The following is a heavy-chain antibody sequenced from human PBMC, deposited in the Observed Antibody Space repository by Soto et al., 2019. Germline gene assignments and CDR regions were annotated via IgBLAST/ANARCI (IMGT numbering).Heavy chain of an antibody. J-gene: IGHJ4*02. V-gene: IGHV1-69*13. CDR2: IIPIFGTA. Sequence: SVKVSCKASGGTFSSYTISWVRQAPGQGLEWMGGIIPIFGTANYAQKFQGRVTITADESTSTAYMELSSLRSEDTAVYYCARARRAVATTWDDYWGQGTLVTVSS. CDR1: GGTFSSYT. D-gene: IGHD5-12*01. CDR3: ARARRAVATTWDDY.